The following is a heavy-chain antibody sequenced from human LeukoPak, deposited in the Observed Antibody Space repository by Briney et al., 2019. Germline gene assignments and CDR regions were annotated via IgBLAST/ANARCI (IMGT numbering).Heavy chain of an antibody. Sequence: GGSLRLSCAASGFTFSTYAVNWVRQAPGKGLEWVSAISGSGGSTYYADSVKGRFTISRDNSKNTLYLQMNSLRAEDTALYYCAKDRFTGVAEYFQHWGQGTLVTVSS. CDR3: AKDRFTGVAEYFQH. V-gene: IGHV3-23*01. CDR2: ISGSGGST. J-gene: IGHJ1*01. D-gene: IGHD1-1*01. CDR1: GFTFSTYA.